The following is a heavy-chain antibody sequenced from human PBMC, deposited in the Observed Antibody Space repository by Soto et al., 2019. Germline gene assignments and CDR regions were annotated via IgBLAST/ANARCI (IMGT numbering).Heavy chain of an antibody. J-gene: IGHJ3*02. V-gene: IGHV3-30-3*01. Sequence: QVQLVESGGGVVQPGRSLRLSCAAFGFTFDDYSMHWVRQAPGKGLEWVALISYEGSNKYYADSVKGRFTISRDNAKNTLFIEVNSLRAEDTSVYYCARRQSKSAWNDGFDIWGQGTMVTVSS. CDR1: GFTFDDYS. CDR2: ISYEGSNK. D-gene: IGHD1-1*01. CDR3: ARRQSKSAWNDGFDI.